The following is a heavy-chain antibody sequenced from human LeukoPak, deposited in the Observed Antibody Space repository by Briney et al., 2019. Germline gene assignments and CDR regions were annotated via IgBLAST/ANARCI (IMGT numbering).Heavy chain of an antibody. CDR1: GASISSYY. CDR2: LQPSGAT. Sequence: SETLPLTCIVSGASISSYYWSWIRHPAGKELEWIGRLQPSGATNYNPSLESRVTMSVDTSKNQFSLSLTSVTAADTAVYYCARDSTGTAFDPWGQGTLVTVSS. V-gene: IGHV4-4*07. CDR3: ARDSTGTAFDP. D-gene: IGHD1-14*01. J-gene: IGHJ5*02.